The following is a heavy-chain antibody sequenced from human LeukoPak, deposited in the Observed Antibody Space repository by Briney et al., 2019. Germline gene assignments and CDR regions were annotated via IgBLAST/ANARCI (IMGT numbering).Heavy chain of an antibody. CDR2: IYTSGST. Sequence: WETLSLTCTVSGGSISSYYWSWIRQPAGKGLEWIGRIYTSGSTNYNPSLKSRVTMSVDTSKNQFSLKLSSVTAADTAVYYCARDLWDLRFGERTNWYFDLWGRGTLVTVSS. CDR3: ARDLWDLRFGERTNWYFDL. V-gene: IGHV4-4*07. J-gene: IGHJ2*01. D-gene: IGHD3-10*01. CDR1: GGSISSYY.